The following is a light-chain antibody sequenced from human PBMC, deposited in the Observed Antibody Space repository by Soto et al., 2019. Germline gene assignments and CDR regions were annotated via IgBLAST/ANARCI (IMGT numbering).Light chain of an antibody. V-gene: IGKV3-11*01. CDR2: DAS. Sequence: DIVLTQSPATLYLSPGERATLSCRASPSVSSYLAWYQQKPGQAPRLLLYDASNRATGIPARFGGSESGTDFTLSISSLEPEDFAVYYCQQRSNWLLPTFGGGTKVEIK. J-gene: IGKJ4*01. CDR3: QQRSNWLLPT. CDR1: PSVSSY.